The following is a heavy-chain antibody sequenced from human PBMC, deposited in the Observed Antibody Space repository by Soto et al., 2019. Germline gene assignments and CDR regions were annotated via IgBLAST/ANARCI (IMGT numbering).Heavy chain of an antibody. V-gene: IGHV1-69*13. CDR2: IIPNFGTT. CDR1: GGTFSSYA. CDR3: VQRYCSSTSCYALDAFDI. Sequence: SVKVSCKASGGTFSSYAISWVRQAPGQGLEWMGGIIPNFGTTNYAQKFQGRVTITADASTSTAYMELRSLRSDDTAVYYCVQRYCSSTSCYALDAFDIWGQGTMVTVSS. J-gene: IGHJ3*02. D-gene: IGHD2-2*01.